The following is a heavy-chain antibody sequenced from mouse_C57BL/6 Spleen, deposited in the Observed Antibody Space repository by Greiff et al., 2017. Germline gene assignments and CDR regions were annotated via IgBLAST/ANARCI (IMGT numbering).Heavy chain of an antibody. D-gene: IGHD2-2*01. CDR1: GYTFTSYW. CDR3: ARAGYDRYFDV. V-gene: IGHV1-52*01. CDR2: IDPSDSET. Sequence: VQLQQPGAELVRPGSSVKLSCKASGYTFTSYWMHWVKQRPIQGLEWIGNIDPSDSETHYNQKFKDKATLTVDKSSSTAYMQLSSLTSEDSAVYYCARAGYDRYFDVWGTGTTVTVSS. J-gene: IGHJ1*03.